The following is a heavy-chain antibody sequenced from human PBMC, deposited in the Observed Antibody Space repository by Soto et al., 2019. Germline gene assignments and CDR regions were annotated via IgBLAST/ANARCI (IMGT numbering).Heavy chain of an antibody. CDR2: IYSGGST. CDR1: DFTVTDRF. V-gene: IGHV3-53*01. J-gene: IGHJ3*02. CDR3: ARGDAFDI. Sequence: PGGSLRLSCAASDFTVTDRFLTWVRQAPGKGLEWVSVIYSGGSTYYADSVKGRFTISRDNSKNTLYLQMNSLRAEDTAVYYCARGDAFDIWGQGTMVTVSS.